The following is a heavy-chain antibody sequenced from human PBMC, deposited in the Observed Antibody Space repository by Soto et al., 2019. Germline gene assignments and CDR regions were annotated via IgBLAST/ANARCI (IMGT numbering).Heavy chain of an antibody. V-gene: IGHV4-30-2*01. CDR3: AREGRYYGSGSSWFDP. J-gene: IGHJ5*02. D-gene: IGHD3-10*01. CDR2: IYHSGST. Sequence: SETLSLTCAVSGSSISSGGYSWSWIRQPPGKGLEWIGYIYHSGSTYYNPSLKSRVTISVDRSKNQFSLKLSSVTAADTAVYYCAREGRYYGSGSSWFDPWGQGTLVTVSS. CDR1: GSSISSGGYS.